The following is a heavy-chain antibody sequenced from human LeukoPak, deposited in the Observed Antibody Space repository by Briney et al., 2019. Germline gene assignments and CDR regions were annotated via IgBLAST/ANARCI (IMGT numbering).Heavy chain of an antibody. CDR1: GYTFTSYY. CDR3: ASSNLISITGTTYWFDP. CDR2: INPSGGST. J-gene: IGHJ5*02. Sequence: ASVKVSCKASGYTFTSYYMHWVRQAPGQGLEWRGIINPSGGSTSYAQKFQGRVTMTRDMSTRTVYMELSSLRSEDTAVYYCASSNLISITGTTYWFDPWGQGTLVTVSS. V-gene: IGHV1-46*01. D-gene: IGHD1-7*01.